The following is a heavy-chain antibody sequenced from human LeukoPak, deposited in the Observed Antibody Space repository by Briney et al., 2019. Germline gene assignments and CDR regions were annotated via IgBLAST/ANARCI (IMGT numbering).Heavy chain of an antibody. D-gene: IGHD3-3*01. CDR2: IYTSGST. CDR1: GGSFSGYY. CDR3: ARDFTIFGVVDSMDV. Sequence: SETLSLTCAVYGGSFSGYYWSWIRQPPGKGLEWIGRIYTSGSTNYNPSLKSRVTISVDTSKNQFSLKLSSVTAADTAVYYCARDFTIFGVVDSMDVWGKGTTVTVSS. J-gene: IGHJ6*03. V-gene: IGHV4-59*10.